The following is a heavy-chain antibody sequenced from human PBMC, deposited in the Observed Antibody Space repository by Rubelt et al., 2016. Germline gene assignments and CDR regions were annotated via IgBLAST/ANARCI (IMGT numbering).Heavy chain of an antibody. J-gene: IGHJ4*02. D-gene: IGHD3-3*01. Sequence: EVQLLESGGGLVQPGGSLRLSCAASGLSVGSGYLAWGTWVRQTPGKGLEWVSVVYDAGDTYYADSVKGRFTVSSDSSKNTLYHQMNSLRPEDTAIYYCARGARFSSPNDFWGQGTQVTVSS. CDR2: VYDAGDT. CDR1: GLSVGSGY. CDR3: ARGARFSSPNDF. V-gene: IGHV3-66*01.